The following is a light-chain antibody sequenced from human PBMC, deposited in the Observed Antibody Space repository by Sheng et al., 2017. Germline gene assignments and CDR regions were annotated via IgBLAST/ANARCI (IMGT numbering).Light chain of an antibody. CDR2: DDS. CDR1: NIGSKS. V-gene: IGLV3-21*02. J-gene: IGLJ1*01. CDR3: QVWDNDNDHYV. Sequence: SYVLTQPPSVSAAPGQTARITCGGNNIGSKSVYWYQQKPGQAPVLVVYDDSDRPSGIPERFSGSNSGNTATLTISWVEAGDEADYYCQVWDNDNDHYVFGTGTKVTVL.